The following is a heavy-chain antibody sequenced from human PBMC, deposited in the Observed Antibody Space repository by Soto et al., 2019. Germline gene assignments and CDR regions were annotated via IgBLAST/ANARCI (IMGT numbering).Heavy chain of an antibody. D-gene: IGHD2-21*02. CDR2: MNPNRGNT. Sequence: QVQLVQSGAEVKKPGASVKVSCKASGYTFTSYDITWVRQATGQGIEWMGWMNPNRGNTSYAQKVQGRGTKTRNTSRSTAYMELSSLRSEDTAVYYWARGGGDSRAEAFDSWGQGTMVTVSS. J-gene: IGHJ3*02. CDR1: GYTFTSYD. V-gene: IGHV1-8*01. CDR3: ARGGGDSRAEAFDS.